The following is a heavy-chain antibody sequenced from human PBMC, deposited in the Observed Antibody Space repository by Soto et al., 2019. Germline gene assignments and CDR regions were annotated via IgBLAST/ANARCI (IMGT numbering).Heavy chain of an antibody. CDR3: ARRFCSGRSCYSTFDY. D-gene: IGHD2-15*01. V-gene: IGHV4-59*08. CDR2: IYYSGST. J-gene: IGHJ4*02. Sequence: SETLSLTCTVSGGSITNYYWSWIRQPPGKGLEWIGSIYYSGSTNHNPSLKSRVTISVDTSKNQFSLRLNSVTAADTAVYFCARRFCSGRSCYSTFDYWGQGALVTVSS. CDR1: GGSITNYY.